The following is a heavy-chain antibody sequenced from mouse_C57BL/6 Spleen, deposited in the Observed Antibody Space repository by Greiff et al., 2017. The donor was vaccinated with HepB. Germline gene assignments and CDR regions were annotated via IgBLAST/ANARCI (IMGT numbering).Heavy chain of an antibody. D-gene: IGHD1-1*01. CDR2: ISSGSSTI. CDR1: GFTFSDYG. J-gene: IGHJ4*01. CDR3: ARGRREIYAMDY. Sequence: EVMLVESGGGLVKPGGSLKLSCAASGFTFSDYGMHWVRQAPEKGLEWVAYISSGSSTIYYADTVKGRFTISRDNAKNTLFLQMTSLRSEDTAMYYCARGRREIYAMDYWGQGTSVTVSS. V-gene: IGHV5-17*01.